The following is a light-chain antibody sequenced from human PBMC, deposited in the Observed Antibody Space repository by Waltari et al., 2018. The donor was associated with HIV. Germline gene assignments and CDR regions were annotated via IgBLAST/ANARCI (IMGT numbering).Light chain of an antibody. CDR3: QQYNYSPWT. V-gene: IGKV1-5*03. CDR1: HSVSSW. Sequence: DIQMTQSPSTLSASVGDRVTITCRASHSVSSWLAWYQQKPGKAPELLIYGASSLKSGVPSRFSGSGSGTEFTLTINGLQPDDFATYYCQQYNYSPWTFGQGTKVDI. CDR2: GAS. J-gene: IGKJ1*01.